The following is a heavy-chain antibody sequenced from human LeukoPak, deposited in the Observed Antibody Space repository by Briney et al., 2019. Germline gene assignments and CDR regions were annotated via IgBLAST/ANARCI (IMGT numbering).Heavy chain of an antibody. CDR2: VSYDGGSE. V-gene: IGHV3-30*09. CDR1: RFTFTTFSDYV. Sequence: GKSLRLSCAASRFTFTTFSDYVMHWARQAPGKGLEWVAAVSYDGGSEYYADSVKGRFAVSRDNSKNTLYLQMRSLRPEDTAVYYCASNFYDVGGYYYRTPVQYWGQGTPVTVSS. CDR3: ASNFYDVGGYYYRTPVQY. D-gene: IGHD3-22*01. J-gene: IGHJ4*02.